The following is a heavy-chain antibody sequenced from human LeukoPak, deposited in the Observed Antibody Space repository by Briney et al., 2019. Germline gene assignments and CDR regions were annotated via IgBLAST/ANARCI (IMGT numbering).Heavy chain of an antibody. CDR2: IYHSGST. D-gene: IGHD2-15*01. CDR3: ARVRGYCSSGSCGMDV. Sequence: PSEALSLTCTVSGYSISSGYYWGWIRQPPGKGLEWIGSIYHSGSTYYNPSLKSRVTISVDTSKNQFSLKLSSVTAADTVVYYCARVRGYCSSGSCGMDVWGQGTTVTVSS. V-gene: IGHV4-38-2*02. J-gene: IGHJ6*02. CDR1: GYSISSGYY.